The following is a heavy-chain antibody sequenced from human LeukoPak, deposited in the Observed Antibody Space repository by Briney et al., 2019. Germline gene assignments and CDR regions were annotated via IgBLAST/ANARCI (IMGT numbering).Heavy chain of an antibody. CDR3: ARHSRSNWFDP. J-gene: IGHJ5*02. Sequence: SETLSLTCAVSGYSISSGYYWGWIRQPPGKGLEWIGSIYYSGSTYYNPSLKSRVTISVDTSKNQFSLKLSSVTAADTAVYYCARHSRSNWFDPWGQGTLVTVSS. CDR2: IYYSGST. CDR1: GYSISSGYY. V-gene: IGHV4-38-2*01.